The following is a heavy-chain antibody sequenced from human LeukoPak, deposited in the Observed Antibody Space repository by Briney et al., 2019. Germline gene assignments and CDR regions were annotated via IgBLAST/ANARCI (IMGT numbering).Heavy chain of an antibody. J-gene: IGHJ4*02. Sequence: GESLRISCKGSGYSFTNYWITWVRQIPGKGLEWMGRFDPSDSYTNYSPSFQGHVTISADRSISAAYLQWSSLKASDTAMYYCARLKYYGSGSYYFAYWGQGTLVTVSS. CDR2: FDPSDSYT. V-gene: IGHV5-10-1*01. CDR3: ARLKYYGSGSYYFAY. D-gene: IGHD3-10*01. CDR1: GYSFTNYW.